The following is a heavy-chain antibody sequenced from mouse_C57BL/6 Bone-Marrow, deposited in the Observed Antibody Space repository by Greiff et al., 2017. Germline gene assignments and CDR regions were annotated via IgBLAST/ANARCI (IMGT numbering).Heavy chain of an antibody. CDR3: ARRGNYGSWFAY. V-gene: IGHV5-17*01. CDR1: GFTFSDYG. J-gene: IGHJ3*01. D-gene: IGHD2-1*01. Sequence: EVKLVESGGGLVKPGGSLKLSCAASGFTFSDYGMHWVRQAPEKGLAWVAYISSGSSTIYYADTVKGRFTISRDNAKNTLFLQMTSLRSEDPAMXYCARRGNYGSWFAYWGQGTLVTVSA. CDR2: ISSGSSTI.